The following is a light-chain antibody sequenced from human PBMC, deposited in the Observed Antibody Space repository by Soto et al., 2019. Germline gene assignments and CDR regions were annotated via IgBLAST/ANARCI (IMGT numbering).Light chain of an antibody. CDR3: SSYSTSTVV. CDR1: SSDVGGYSY. CDR2: DVS. V-gene: IGLV2-14*01. Sequence: QSVLTQPASVSGSPGQSITISCTGTSSDVGGYSYVSWYQQHPGKAHKLMIYDVSDRPSGVSNRFSGSKSGNTASLTISGLQAEDEADDYCSSYSTSTVVFGGGTKLTVL. J-gene: IGLJ3*02.